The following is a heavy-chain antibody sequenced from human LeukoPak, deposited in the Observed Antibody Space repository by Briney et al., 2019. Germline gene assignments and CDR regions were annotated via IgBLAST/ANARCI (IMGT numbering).Heavy chain of an antibody. CDR2: ISWNSGSI. CDR3: AKALGGATPSFDY. CDR1: GFTFDDYA. Sequence: PGRSLRLSCAASGFTFDDYAMHWVRQAPGKGLEWVSGISWNSGSIGYADSVKGRFTISRDNAKNSLYLQMNSLRAEDTALYYCAKALGGATPSFDYWGQGTLVTVPS. J-gene: IGHJ4*02. D-gene: IGHD1-26*01. V-gene: IGHV3-9*01.